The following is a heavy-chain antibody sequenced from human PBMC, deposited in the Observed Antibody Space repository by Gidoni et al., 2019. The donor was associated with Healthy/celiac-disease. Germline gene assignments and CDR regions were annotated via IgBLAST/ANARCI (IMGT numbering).Heavy chain of an antibody. D-gene: IGHD6-19*01. CDR3: AKDPGSGYSSGWYPYYFDY. CDR1: GFTFDDYA. J-gene: IGHJ4*02. CDR2: ISWNSGSI. V-gene: IGHV3-9*01. Sequence: EVQLVESGGGLVQPGRSLRLSCAASGFTFDDYARPWVRQAPGKGLEWVSGISWNSGSIGYADSVKGRFTISRDNAKNSLYLQMNSLRAEDTALYYCAKDPGSGYSSGWYPYYFDYWGQGTLVTVSS.